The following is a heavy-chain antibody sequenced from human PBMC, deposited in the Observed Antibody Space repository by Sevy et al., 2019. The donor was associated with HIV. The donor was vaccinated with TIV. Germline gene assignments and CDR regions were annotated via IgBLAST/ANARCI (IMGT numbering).Heavy chain of an antibody. Sequence: SETLSLTCTVSGGSISSGNYFWSWIRQHPGKGLEWIGYIYDSGNTYYNPSLKSPVTLSVDKSTNESSLKLGSMTAADTDVYYCAKDRGVDTAPLGWFDPWGQGTLVTVSS. J-gene: IGHJ5*02. CDR1: GGSISSGNYF. CDR2: IYDSGNT. V-gene: IGHV4-31*01. D-gene: IGHD5-18*01. CDR3: AKDRGVDTAPLGWFDP.